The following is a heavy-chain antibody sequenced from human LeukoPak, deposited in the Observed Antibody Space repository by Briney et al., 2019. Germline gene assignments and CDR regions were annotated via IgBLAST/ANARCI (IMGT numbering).Heavy chain of an antibody. J-gene: IGHJ6*03. CDR1: GGSISSSSYC. CDR2: IYYSGST. Sequence: PSETLSLTCTVSGGSISSSSYCWGWIRQPPGKGLEWIGSIYYSGSTYYNPSLKSRVTISVDTSKNQFSLKLTSVTAADTAMYYCARVWYYGSGTYSNLYYYYYMDVWGKGTTVTVSS. D-gene: IGHD3-10*01. CDR3: ARVWYYGSGTYSNLYYYYYMDV. V-gene: IGHV4-39*07.